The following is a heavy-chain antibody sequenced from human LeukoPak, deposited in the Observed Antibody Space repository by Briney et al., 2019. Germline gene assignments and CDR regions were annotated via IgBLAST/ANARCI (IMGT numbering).Heavy chain of an antibody. D-gene: IGHD2-2*01. J-gene: IGHJ5*02. CDR3: ARDPFCSSSTGCYFEDWFDP. CDR2: ITWNGDKT. Sequence: GGSLRLYCTASGFKFDDYDMSWVRHVPGKGLEWVSGITWNGDKTGYADSVRGRLAISRDNTKEYFDLHRRSLSATDVALCDSARDPFCSSSTGCYFEDWFDPWGPGTLVTVSS. V-gene: IGHV3-20*01. CDR1: GFKFDDYD.